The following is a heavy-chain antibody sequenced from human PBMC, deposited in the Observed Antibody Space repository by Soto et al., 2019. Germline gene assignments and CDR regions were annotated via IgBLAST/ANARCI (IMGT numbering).Heavy chain of an antibody. V-gene: IGHV1-18*04. Sequence: ASVRVSCKASGYTFTSYGISWVRQAPGQGLEWMGWISAYNGNTNYAQKLQGRVTMTTDTSTSTAYMELRSLRSDDTAVYYCARASGYSYGYYYYGMDVWGQGTTVTVSS. D-gene: IGHD5-18*01. J-gene: IGHJ6*02. CDR3: ARASGYSYGYYYYGMDV. CDR1: GYTFTSYG. CDR2: ISAYNGNT.